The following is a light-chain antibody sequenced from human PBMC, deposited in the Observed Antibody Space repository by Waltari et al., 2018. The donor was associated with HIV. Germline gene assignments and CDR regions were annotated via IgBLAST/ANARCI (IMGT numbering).Light chain of an antibody. CDR3: QQYGRSPWT. J-gene: IGKJ1*01. Sequence: EIMLTQSPGTLSLSPGERATLPCRASQSVTSSYLAWYHQKPGQAPRLLINGASSRATGIPDRFSGSVSGTDFTLTISRLEPEDFAVYYWQQYGRSPWTFGQGTKVEVK. CDR1: QSVTSSY. CDR2: GAS. V-gene: IGKV3-20*01.